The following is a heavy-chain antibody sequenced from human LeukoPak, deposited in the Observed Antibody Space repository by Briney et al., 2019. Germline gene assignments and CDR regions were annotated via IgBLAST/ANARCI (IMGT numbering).Heavy chain of an antibody. CDR1: GFTFSSYG. CDR3: ARDPAPRYYYDSSGYPDY. D-gene: IGHD3-22*01. Sequence: GGSLRLSCAASGFTFSSYGMHWVRQAPGKGLEWVAVIWYDGSNKYYADSVNGRFTISRDNSKNTLYLQMNSLRAEDTAVYYCARDPAPRYYYDSSGYPDYWGQGTLVTVSS. J-gene: IGHJ4*02. V-gene: IGHV3-33*01. CDR2: IWYDGSNK.